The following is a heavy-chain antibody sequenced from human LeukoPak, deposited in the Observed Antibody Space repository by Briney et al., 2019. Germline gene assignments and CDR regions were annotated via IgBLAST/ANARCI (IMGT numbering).Heavy chain of an antibody. J-gene: IGHJ6*02. Sequence: SVKVSCKASGGTFSSYAISWVRQAPGQGLEWMGGIIPIFGTANYAQKFQGRVTITADESTSTAYMELSSLRSEDTAVYYCASSYSGDHYYYGMDVWGQGTLVTVSS. D-gene: IGHD1-26*01. V-gene: IGHV1-69*01. CDR2: IIPIFGTA. CDR3: ASSYSGDHYYYGMDV. CDR1: GGTFSSYA.